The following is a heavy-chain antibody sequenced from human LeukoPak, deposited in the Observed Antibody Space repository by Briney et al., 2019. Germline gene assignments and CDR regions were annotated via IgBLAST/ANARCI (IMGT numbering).Heavy chain of an antibody. CDR2: FYYSGST. CDR3: ARDGRKSYAFDI. J-gene: IGHJ3*02. Sequence: SETLSLTCTVSGGSISSYYWSWIRQPPGKGLEWIGYFYYSGSTNYNPSLKSRVTISVDTSKNQFSLKLSSVTAADTAVYYCARDGRKSYAFDIWGQGTMVTVSS. V-gene: IGHV4-59*01. CDR1: GGSISSYY.